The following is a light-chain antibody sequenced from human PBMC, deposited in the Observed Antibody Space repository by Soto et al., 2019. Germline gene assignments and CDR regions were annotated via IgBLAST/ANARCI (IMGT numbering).Light chain of an antibody. Sequence: DIQMTQSPSTLSAPVGARVTITCRASQSISTWLAWYQQKPGKAPKLLIYKASSLEGGVPSRFGGSGSGTLFNITISSLHPDDFATYYCQQYNTYPLSFGGGTTVDI. J-gene: IGKJ4*01. CDR2: KAS. CDR1: QSISTW. CDR3: QQYNTYPLS. V-gene: IGKV1-5*03.